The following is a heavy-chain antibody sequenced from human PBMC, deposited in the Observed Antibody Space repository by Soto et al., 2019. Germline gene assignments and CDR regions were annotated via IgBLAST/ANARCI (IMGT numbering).Heavy chain of an antibody. CDR1: GGTFSTYA. V-gene: IGHV1-69*01. J-gene: IGHJ4*02. D-gene: IGHD6-19*01. Sequence: VQLVPSGAEVKQPGSSVKVSCKTSGGTFSTYAIYWVRQAPGQGLEWMGAIIPLFGTADYAQKFQGRVTITADESTSTASMELSSLRSEDTAVYYCARPKGSYSSGYYYFDYWGQGTLVTVSS. CDR3: ARPKGSYSSGYYYFDY. CDR2: IIPLFGTA.